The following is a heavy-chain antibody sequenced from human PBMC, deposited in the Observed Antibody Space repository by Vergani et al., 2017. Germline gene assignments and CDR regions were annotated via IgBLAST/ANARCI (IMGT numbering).Heavy chain of an antibody. Sequence: QVQLQESGPGLVKPSETLSLTCTVSGGSISSYYWSWIRQPPGKGLEWIGYIYYSGSTNYDPSLKSRVTISVDTSKNQFSLKLSSVTAADTAVYYCARGFYGGNSCFDYWDQGTLVTVSS. CDR1: GGSISSYY. J-gene: IGHJ4*02. CDR3: ARGFYGGNSCFDY. V-gene: IGHV4-59*01. CDR2: IYYSGST. D-gene: IGHD4-23*01.